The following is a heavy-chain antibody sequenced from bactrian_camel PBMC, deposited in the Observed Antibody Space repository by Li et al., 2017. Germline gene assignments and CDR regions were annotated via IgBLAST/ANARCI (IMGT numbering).Heavy chain of an antibody. CDR2: VEADGTA. J-gene: IGHJ4*01. CDR1: GPTYERGC. V-gene: IGHV3S55*01. CDR3: GAYIASCSGWVFKGVYDYAY. D-gene: IGHD1*01. Sequence: HVQLVESGGGSVQAGGSLSLTCTASGPTYERGCMAWLRQAPGKEREGVAVVEADGTAYHADSVKGRFTVSKDNAKNTLYLQMNNLQPDDTALYICGAYIASCSGWVFKGVYDYAYWGQGTQVTVS.